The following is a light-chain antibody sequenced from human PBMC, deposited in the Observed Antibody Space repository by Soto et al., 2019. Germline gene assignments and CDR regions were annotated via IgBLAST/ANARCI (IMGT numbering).Light chain of an antibody. CDR3: QQYNDSFPYT. J-gene: IGKJ2*01. V-gene: IGKV1-5*03. CDR1: QDISTW. Sequence: DIQMTQSPSTLSASVGDRVTITCRASQDISTWLAWYQQKPGTAPKLLIYKASTLESGVPSRFSGSRSGTEFTLTVSVLQPDDFATYYCQQYNDSFPYTFGQGTKVDIK. CDR2: KAS.